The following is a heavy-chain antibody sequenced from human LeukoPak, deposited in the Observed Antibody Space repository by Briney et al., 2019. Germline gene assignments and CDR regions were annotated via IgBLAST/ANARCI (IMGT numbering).Heavy chain of an antibody. CDR3: ARGTGHYYDSSGYRH. J-gene: IGHJ4*02. CDR2: IYYSGST. V-gene: IGHV4-59*06. Sequence: SETLSLTCTVSGGSISSYYWSWIRQRPGKGLEWIGYIYYSGSTYYNPSLKSRVTISVDTSKNQFSLKLSSVTAADTAVYYCARGTGHYYDSSGYRHWGQGTLVTVSS. CDR1: GGSISSYY. D-gene: IGHD3-22*01.